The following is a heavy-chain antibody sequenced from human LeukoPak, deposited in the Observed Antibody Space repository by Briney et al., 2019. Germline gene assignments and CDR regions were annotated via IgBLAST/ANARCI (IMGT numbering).Heavy chain of an antibody. J-gene: IGHJ4*02. CDR1: GGSISSYY. V-gene: IGHV4-59*08. D-gene: IGHD3-16*01. CDR3: ARTKKGGPFDY. CDR2: INYSGST. Sequence: PETLSLTCTVSGGSISSYYWSWIRQPPGKGLEWIGYINYSGSTNYNPSLKSRVTISVDTSKNQFSLKLNSVTAGDTAVYYCARTKKGGPFDYWGQGTLVTVSS.